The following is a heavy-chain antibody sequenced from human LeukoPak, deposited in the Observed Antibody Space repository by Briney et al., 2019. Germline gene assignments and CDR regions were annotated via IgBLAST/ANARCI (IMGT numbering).Heavy chain of an antibody. CDR2: IYYSGSA. CDR3: ASLTPYGDYLDAFDI. V-gene: IGHV4-61*08. J-gene: IGHJ3*02. CDR1: GGSISSGGYY. D-gene: IGHD4-17*01. Sequence: PSETLPLTCTVSGGSISSGGYYWSWIRQPPGKGLEWIGYIYYSGSANYNPSLKSRVTISVDTSKNQFSLKLSSVTAADTAVYYCASLTPYGDYLDAFDIWGQGTMVTVSS.